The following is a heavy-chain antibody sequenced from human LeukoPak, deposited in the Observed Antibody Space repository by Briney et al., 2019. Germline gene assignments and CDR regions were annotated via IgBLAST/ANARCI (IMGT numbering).Heavy chain of an antibody. Sequence: TASETLSLTCAVYGGSFSGYYWSWIRQPPGKGLEWIGEINHSGSTNYNPSLKSRVTISVDTSKNQFSLKLSSVTAADTAVYFCARESVRGVDTTMVHYFDYWGQGILVTVSS. V-gene: IGHV4-34*01. CDR3: ARESVRGVDTTMVHYFDY. CDR2: INHSGST. J-gene: IGHJ4*02. CDR1: GGSFSGYY. D-gene: IGHD5-18*01.